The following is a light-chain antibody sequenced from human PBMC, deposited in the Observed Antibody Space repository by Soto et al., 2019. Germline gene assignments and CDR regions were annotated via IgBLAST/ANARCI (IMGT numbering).Light chain of an antibody. Sequence: TVMTQSPVTLSVSPGDTAAVSCRASQRVSSHLAWYQQRPGQAPRLLIYAASTRATGIPVRFSGSGSETEFTLTIRSLQSEDSALYYCHQYNNWPWTFGQGTKVDIK. CDR2: AAS. J-gene: IGKJ1*01. V-gene: IGKV3-15*01. CDR1: QRVSSH. CDR3: HQYNNWPWT.